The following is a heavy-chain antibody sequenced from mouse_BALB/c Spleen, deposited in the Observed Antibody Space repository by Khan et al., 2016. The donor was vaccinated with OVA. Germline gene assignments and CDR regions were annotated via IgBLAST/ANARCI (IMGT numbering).Heavy chain of an antibody. D-gene: IGHD1-1*01. CDR3: ARIKKIVATYFDY. CDR1: GYTFTSYW. J-gene: IGHJ2*01. CDR2: TNPTNGRT. Sequence: LQESGAELVKAGASVKMSCKASGYTFTSYWMHWVKQRLGQGLEWFAETNPTNGRTYYNEKFKSKATLTVDKSSSTAYMLLSGPTFEDSAVYCCARIKKIVATYFDYWGQGTTLTVSS. V-gene: IGHV1S81*02.